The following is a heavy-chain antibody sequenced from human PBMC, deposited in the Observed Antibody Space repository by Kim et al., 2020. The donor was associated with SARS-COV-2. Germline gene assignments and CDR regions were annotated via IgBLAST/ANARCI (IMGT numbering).Heavy chain of an antibody. CDR1: GYTFTSYA. V-gene: IGHV7-4-1*02. Sequence: ASVKVSCKASGYTFTSYAMNWVRQAPGQGLEWMGWINTNTGNPTYAQGFTGRFVFSLDTSVSTAYLQISSLKAEDTAVYYCARERGRGPHDYVWGSYRRTLDYWGQGTLVTVSS. D-gene: IGHD3-16*02. J-gene: IGHJ4*02. CDR3: ARERGRGPHDYVWGSYRRTLDY. CDR2: INTNTGNP.